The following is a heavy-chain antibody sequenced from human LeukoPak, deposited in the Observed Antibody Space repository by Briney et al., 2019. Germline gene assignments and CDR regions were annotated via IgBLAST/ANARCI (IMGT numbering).Heavy chain of an antibody. CDR1: GYTFTSYG. CDR3: ARVPDGLDYGDYDIRYYYYGMDV. D-gene: IGHD4-17*01. Sequence: GASVKVSCKASGYTFTSYGISWVRQAPGQGLEWMEWISAYNGNTNYAQKLQGRVTMTTDTSTSTAYMELRSLRSDDTAVYYCARVPDGLDYGDYDIRYYYYGMDVWGQGTTVTVSS. J-gene: IGHJ6*02. CDR2: ISAYNGNT. V-gene: IGHV1-18*01.